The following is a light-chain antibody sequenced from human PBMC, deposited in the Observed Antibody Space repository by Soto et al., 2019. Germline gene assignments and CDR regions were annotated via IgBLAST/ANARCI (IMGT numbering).Light chain of an antibody. CDR2: DTS. Sequence: QPVVTQEPSLTVSPGGTVTLTCGSSTGAVTSGHYPYWFQQKPGQAPRILVYDTSNKHSWTPARFSGSLLGGKAALTLSGAQPEDEADYYCLLSYTGARVFGGGTKLTVL. V-gene: IGLV7-46*01. CDR1: TGAVTSGHY. J-gene: IGLJ2*01. CDR3: LLSYTGARV.